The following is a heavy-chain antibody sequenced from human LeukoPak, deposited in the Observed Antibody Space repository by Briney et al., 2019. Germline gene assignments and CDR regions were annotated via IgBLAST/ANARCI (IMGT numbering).Heavy chain of an antibody. Sequence: CGPSQATLTHTLTLTCTFSGFSLTTSGVGVGWIRQPQGKALEWLAIISWNDDKRYSPSLKSRLTITNDNSKNQVVLTMTNMDPVDAATYYCAHRSLDYYGSGSYSNWGQGTLVTVSS. J-gene: IGHJ4*02. CDR3: AHRSLDYYGSGSYSN. CDR2: ISWNDDK. CDR1: GFSLTTSGVG. V-gene: IGHV2-5*01. D-gene: IGHD3-10*01.